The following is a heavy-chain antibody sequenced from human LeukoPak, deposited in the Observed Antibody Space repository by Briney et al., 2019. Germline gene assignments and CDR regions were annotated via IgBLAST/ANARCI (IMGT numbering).Heavy chain of an antibody. CDR1: GGNFNTFA. V-gene: IGHV1-69*06. CDR2: IIPIFGTG. J-gene: IGHJ1*01. CDR3: ARDGWGGQKYFQH. D-gene: IGHD3-10*01. Sequence: ASVKVSCKASGGNFNTFAISWVRQAPGQGLEWMGGIIPIFGTGNYAQKFQGRVTITADKSTSTAYMELSSLRSEDTAVYYCARDGWGGQKYFQHWGQGTLVTVSS.